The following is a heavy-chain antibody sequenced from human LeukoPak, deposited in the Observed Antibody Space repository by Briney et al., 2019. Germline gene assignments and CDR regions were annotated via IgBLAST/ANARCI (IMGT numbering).Heavy chain of an antibody. J-gene: IGHJ6*03. CDR1: GYTFTAYY. Sequence: ASVNVSCKTSGYTFTAYYIYWVRQAPGQGLEWLGWINPNNAATKLTQKFQGRVTMARDTSISTAYMELTRLRSDDTAVYYCARDWSVVPGGARDYHYYYMDVWGTGTTVTVSS. V-gene: IGHV1-2*02. D-gene: IGHD2-21*01. CDR2: INPNNAAT. CDR3: ARDWSVVPGGARDYHYYYMDV.